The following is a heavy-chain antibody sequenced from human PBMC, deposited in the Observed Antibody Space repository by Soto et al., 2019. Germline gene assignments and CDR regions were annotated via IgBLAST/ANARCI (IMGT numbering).Heavy chain of an antibody. Sequence: SETLSLTCTVSGGSISSSSYYWGWIRQPPGKGLEWIGSIYYSGSTYYNPSLKSRVTISVDTSKNQFSLKLSSVTAADTAVYYCASPYDYGDYNAFDIWGQGTMVTVSS. CDR2: IYYSGST. D-gene: IGHD4-17*01. J-gene: IGHJ3*02. CDR1: GGSISSSSYY. CDR3: ASPYDYGDYNAFDI. V-gene: IGHV4-39*01.